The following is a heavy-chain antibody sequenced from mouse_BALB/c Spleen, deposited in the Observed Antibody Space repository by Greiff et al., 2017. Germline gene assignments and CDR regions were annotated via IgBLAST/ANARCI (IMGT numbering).Heavy chain of an antibody. CDR2: IDPETGGT. CDR3: KLRSSLAD. J-gene: IGHJ3*01. V-gene: IGHV1-15*01. CDR1: GYTFTDYE. Sequence: QVQLQQSGAELVRPGASVTLSCKASGYTFTDYEMHWVKQTPVHGLEWIGAIDPETGGTAYNQKFKGKATLTADKSSSTAYMELRSLTSEDSAVYYWKLRSSLADWGQGTRVTVAA. D-gene: IGHD1-1*01.